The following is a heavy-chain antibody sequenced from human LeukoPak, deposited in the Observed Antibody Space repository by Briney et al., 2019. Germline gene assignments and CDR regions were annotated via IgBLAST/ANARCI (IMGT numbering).Heavy chain of an antibody. D-gene: IGHD1-26*01. V-gene: IGHV3-30*18. CDR3: AKDSKGWELLRDTGFDY. CDR2: ISYDGSNK. Sequence: GGSLRLSCAASGFTFSSYGMHWVRQAPGKGLEWIAVISYDGSNKYYADSVKGRFTISRDNSKNTLYLQMNSLRAEDTAVYYCAKDSKGWELLRDTGFDYWGQGTLVTVSS. J-gene: IGHJ4*02. CDR1: GFTFSSYG.